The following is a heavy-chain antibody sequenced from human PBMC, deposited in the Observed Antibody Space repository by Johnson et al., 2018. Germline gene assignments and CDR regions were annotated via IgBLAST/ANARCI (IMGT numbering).Heavy chain of an antibody. J-gene: IGHJ6*02. CDR1: GGTFSTYT. Sequence: QVQLVQSGAEVKKPGSSVKVSCKASGGTFSTYTINWVRQAPGQGLEWMGRIIPILGIANYAQKFQGRVTITADKSTSTAYMELNSLRAEETAVYYCAKDPGMVRGVYYGMDVWGQGTTVTVSS. CDR3: AKDPGMVRGVYYGMDV. CDR2: IIPILGIA. D-gene: IGHD3-10*01. V-gene: IGHV1-69*04.